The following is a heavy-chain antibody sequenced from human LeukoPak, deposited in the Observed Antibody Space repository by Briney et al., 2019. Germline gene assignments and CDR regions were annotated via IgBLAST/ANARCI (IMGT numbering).Heavy chain of an antibody. CDR1: GFTFSSYS. Sequence: PGGSLRLSCAASGFTFSSYSMNWVRQAPGKGLEWVSSISSSSSYIYYADSVKGRFTISRDNAKNSLYLQMNSLRAEDTAVYHCARSTGYSSGWDDAFDIWGQGTVVTVSS. CDR3: ARSTGYSSGWDDAFDI. CDR2: ISSSSSYI. V-gene: IGHV3-21*01. D-gene: IGHD6-19*01. J-gene: IGHJ3*02.